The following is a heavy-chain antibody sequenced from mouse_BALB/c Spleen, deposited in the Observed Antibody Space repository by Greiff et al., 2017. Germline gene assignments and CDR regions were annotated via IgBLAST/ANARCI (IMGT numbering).Heavy chain of an antibody. Sequence: EVQGVESGGGLVQPGGSLRLSCATSGFTFTDYYMSWVRQPPGKALEWLGFIRNKANGYTTEYSASVKGRFTISRDKSQSILYLQMNTLRAEDSATYYCARDIGDGLAWFAYWGQGTLVTVSA. CDR2: IRNKANGYTT. CDR3: ARDIGDGLAWFAY. D-gene: IGHD2-3*01. V-gene: IGHV7-3*02. J-gene: IGHJ3*01. CDR1: GFTFTDYY.